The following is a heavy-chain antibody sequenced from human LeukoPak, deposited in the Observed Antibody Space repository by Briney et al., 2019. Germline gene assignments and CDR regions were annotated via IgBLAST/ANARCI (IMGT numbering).Heavy chain of an antibody. CDR1: GFTVSSHF. J-gene: IGHJ4*02. CDR3: AKTRRNLYYFDY. Sequence: GGSLRLSCSASGFTVSSHFMTWVRQAPGKGLEWLSIIYSGGNTFYADSVGGRFTISRDNSKNTLYLQMNSLRAEDTAVYYCAKTRRNLYYFDYWGQGTLVTVSS. V-gene: IGHV3-66*01. CDR2: IYSGGNT.